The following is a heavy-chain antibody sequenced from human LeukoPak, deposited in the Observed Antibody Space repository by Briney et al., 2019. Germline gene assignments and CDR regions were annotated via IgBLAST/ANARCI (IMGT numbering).Heavy chain of an antibody. Sequence: VAVISYDGSNKYYADSVKGRFTISRDNAKNSLYLQMNSLRAEDTAVYYCARDQATVTTLDYWGQGTLVTVSS. D-gene: IGHD4-11*01. J-gene: IGHJ4*02. CDR3: ARDQATVTTLDY. CDR2: ISYDGSNK. V-gene: IGHV3-33*05.